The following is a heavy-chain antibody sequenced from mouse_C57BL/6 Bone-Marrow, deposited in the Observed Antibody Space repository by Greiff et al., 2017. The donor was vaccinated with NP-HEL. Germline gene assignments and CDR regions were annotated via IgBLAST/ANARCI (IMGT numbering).Heavy chain of an antibody. J-gene: IGHJ2*01. CDR3: ARSPITTVVALDY. Sequence: VQLQQPGAELVKPGASVKLSCKASGYTFTSYWMHWAKQRPGQGLEWIGMIHPNSGSTNYNEKFKSKATLTVDKSSSTAYMQLSSLTSEDSAVYYCARSPITTVVALDYWGQGTTLTVSS. CDR1: GYTFTSYW. CDR2: IHPNSGST. V-gene: IGHV1-64*01. D-gene: IGHD1-1*01.